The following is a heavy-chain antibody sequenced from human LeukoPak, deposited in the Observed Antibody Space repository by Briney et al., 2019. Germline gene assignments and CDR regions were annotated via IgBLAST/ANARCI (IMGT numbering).Heavy chain of an antibody. CDR2: IYYSGST. J-gene: IGHJ5*02. D-gene: IGHD3-16*02. CDR3: ARDENGYVWGSFRA. Sequence: SETLSLTCTVSGGSIRSSTDYWGWIRQPPGKELEWIGSIYYSGSTYYNPSLKSRVTMSLDTSKNQFSLKLSSVTAADTAVYYCARDENGYVWGSFRAWGQGTLVTVSS. V-gene: IGHV4-39*07. CDR1: GGSIRSSTDY.